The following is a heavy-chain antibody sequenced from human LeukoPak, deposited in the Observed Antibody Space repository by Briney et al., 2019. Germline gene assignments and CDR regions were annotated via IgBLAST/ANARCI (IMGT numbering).Heavy chain of an antibody. CDR1: GYSFTSYW. Sequence: GESLKISCKGSGYSFTSYWIGWVRQMPGKGLEWMGIIYPGDYDTRYSQSFQGQVTISADKSISTAYLQWSSLKASDTAMYYCARTTAAADSIASDYWGQGTLVTVSS. V-gene: IGHV5-51*01. CDR2: IYPGDYDT. CDR3: ARTTAAADSIASDY. J-gene: IGHJ4*02. D-gene: IGHD6-13*01.